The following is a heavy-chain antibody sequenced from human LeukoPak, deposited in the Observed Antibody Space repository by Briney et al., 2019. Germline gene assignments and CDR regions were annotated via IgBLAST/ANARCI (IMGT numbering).Heavy chain of an antibody. V-gene: IGHV1-18*04. CDR2: ISAYNGNT. CDR3: ARGGSSGWYRNAFDI. CDR1: GYTFTSYG. J-gene: IGHJ3*02. Sequence: ASVKVSCKPSGYTFTSYGISWVRQAPRQGLEWMEWISAYNGNTNYAQKLQGRVTMTTDTSTSTAYMELRSLRYDDTAVYYCARGGSSGWYRNAFDIWGQGTMVTVSS. D-gene: IGHD6-19*01.